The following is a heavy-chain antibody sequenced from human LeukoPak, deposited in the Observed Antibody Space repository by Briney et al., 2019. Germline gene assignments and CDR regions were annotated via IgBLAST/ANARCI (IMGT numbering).Heavy chain of an antibody. Sequence: SVKVSCKASGFPFTRSAVQWVRQARGQRLEWIGWIVVGSGKTKYAQKFQERVTITRDMPTSAAYMEVSSLRSEDTAVYYCAAAGLLRFEDLLYYGMDVWGKGTTVTVSS. CDR2: IVVGSGKT. CDR3: AAAGLLRFEDLLYYGMDV. V-gene: IGHV1-58*01. J-gene: IGHJ6*04. D-gene: IGHD3-10*01. CDR1: GFPFTRSA.